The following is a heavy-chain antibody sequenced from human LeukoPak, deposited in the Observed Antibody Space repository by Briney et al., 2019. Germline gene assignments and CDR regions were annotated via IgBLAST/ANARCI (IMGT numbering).Heavy chain of an antibody. D-gene: IGHD3-10*01. CDR3: AREVTYYGSGSYYGSWFDP. J-gene: IGHJ5*02. Sequence: ASVKVSCKASGYTFTSYDINWVRQATGQGLEWMGWMNPNSGNTGYAQKFQGRVTMTRNTSISTAYMELSSLRSEDTAVYYCAREVTYYGSGSYYGSWFDPWGQGTLVTVSS. CDR1: GYTFTSYD. CDR2: MNPNSGNT. V-gene: IGHV1-8*01.